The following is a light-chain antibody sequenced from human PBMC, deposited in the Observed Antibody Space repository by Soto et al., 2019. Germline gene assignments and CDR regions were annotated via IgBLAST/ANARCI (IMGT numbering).Light chain of an antibody. J-gene: IGLJ2*01. CDR1: SSDVGGYNY. Sequence: QSALTQPHSVSGSPGQSVTISCTGTSSDVGGYNYVSWFQHHPGKAPKLMIYDVSKRPSGVPDRFSGSKSGNTASLTISGLQAEDEADYYCCSYAGSYTFVVFGGGTKLTVL. CDR2: DVS. CDR3: CSYAGSYTFVV. V-gene: IGLV2-11*01.